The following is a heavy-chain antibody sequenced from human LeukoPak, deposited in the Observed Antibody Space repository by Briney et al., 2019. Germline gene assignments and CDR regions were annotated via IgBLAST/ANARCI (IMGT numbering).Heavy chain of an antibody. Sequence: PGGSLRLSCAASGFTFSSYSMNWVRQAPGKGLEWVSSISRSSSYIYYADSVKGRFTISRDNAKNSLYLQMNSLRAEDTAVYYCARAGLGIPYFDYWGQGTLVTVSS. CDR2: ISRSSSYI. D-gene: IGHD7-27*01. CDR1: GFTFSSYS. J-gene: IGHJ4*02. V-gene: IGHV3-21*01. CDR3: ARAGLGIPYFDY.